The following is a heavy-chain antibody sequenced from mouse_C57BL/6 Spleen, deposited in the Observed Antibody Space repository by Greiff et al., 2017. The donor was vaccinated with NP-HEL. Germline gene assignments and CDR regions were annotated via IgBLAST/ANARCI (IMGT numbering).Heavy chain of an antibody. CDR1: GFNFTDYY. Sequence: EVQLKESGAELVRPGASVKLSCTASGFNFTDYYMHWVQQRPEQGLEWIGRIDPEDGDTYYAAKFQGQATMTADTSSNTAYLQLSSLTFEDTAVYYCTSDRGAMDYWGQGTSVTVSS. CDR3: TSDRGAMDY. CDR2: IDPEDGDT. J-gene: IGHJ4*01. D-gene: IGHD3-1*01. V-gene: IGHV14-1*01.